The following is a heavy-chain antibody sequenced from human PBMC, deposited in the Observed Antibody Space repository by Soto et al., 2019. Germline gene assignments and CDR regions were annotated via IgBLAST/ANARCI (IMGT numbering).Heavy chain of an antibody. D-gene: IGHD3-22*01. V-gene: IGHV4-31*03. CDR1: GGSISSGTYY. Sequence: QVQLQESGPGLVKPSQTLFLTCTVSGGSISSGTYYWSWIRQHPGKGLEWIGYISHSGSTYYNPSLSSRISIAVDTSKNQFSLRLSSVTAADTAVYYCARDRNFFHSSGPDYWGQGTLATVSS. CDR3: ARDRNFFHSSGPDY. J-gene: IGHJ4*02. CDR2: ISHSGST.